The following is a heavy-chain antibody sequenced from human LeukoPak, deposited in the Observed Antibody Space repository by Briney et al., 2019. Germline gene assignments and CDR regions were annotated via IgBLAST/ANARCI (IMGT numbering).Heavy chain of an antibody. J-gene: IGHJ6*02. Sequence: KPSETLSLTCTVSGGSISSSSYYWGWIRQPPGKGLEWIGSIYYSGSTYYNPSLKSRVTISVDTSKNQFSLKLSSVTAADTAVYYCARARDSLTYGMDVWGQGTTVTVSS. CDR2: IYYSGST. V-gene: IGHV4-39*07. CDR3: ARARDSLTYGMDV. D-gene: IGHD2-8*01. CDR1: GGSISSSSYY.